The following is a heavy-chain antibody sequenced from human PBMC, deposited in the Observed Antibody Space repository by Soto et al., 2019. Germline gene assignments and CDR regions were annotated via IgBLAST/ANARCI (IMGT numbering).Heavy chain of an antibody. J-gene: IGHJ4*02. D-gene: IGHD3-10*01. CDR2: IFYSGST. CDR1: GDSISSSNYF. CDR3: ARRYGWLYFDY. Sequence: QLQLQESGPGLVKPWETLSLTCTVSGDSISSSNYFWGWIRQPPGKGPEWIGTIFYSGSTYYNPSLTSRVTISVDTSKNQFSLKLTSVTAADTALYYCARRYGWLYFDYWGQGSLVTVSS. V-gene: IGHV4-39*01.